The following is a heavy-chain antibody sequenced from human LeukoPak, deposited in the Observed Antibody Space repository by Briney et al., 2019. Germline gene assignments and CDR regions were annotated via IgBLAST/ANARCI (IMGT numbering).Heavy chain of an antibody. D-gene: IGHD3-10*01. Sequence: GKSLKISCKGSGYSFTSYWIGWMRQMPGKGLEWMGIIYPGDSDTRYSPSFQGQVTISADKSISTAYLQWSSLKASDTAMYYCARRLVRGMNNFDYWGQGTLVTVSS. CDR1: GYSFTSYW. V-gene: IGHV5-51*01. CDR3: ARRLVRGMNNFDY. J-gene: IGHJ4*02. CDR2: IYPGDSDT.